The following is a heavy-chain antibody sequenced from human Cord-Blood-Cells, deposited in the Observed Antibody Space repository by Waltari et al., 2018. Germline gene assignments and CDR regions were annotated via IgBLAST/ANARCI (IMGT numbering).Heavy chain of an antibody. CDR1: GGSISSSSYY. CDR2: IYYSGRT. D-gene: IGHD7-27*01. Sequence: QLQLQESGPGLVKPSETLSLTCTVSGGSISSSSYYWGWIRQPPGKGLEWIGSIYYSGRTYYNPSLKSRVTISVDTSKNQCSLKLGSVTAADTAVYYCAGQANWDDYWGQGTLVTVSS. CDR3: AGQANWDDY. V-gene: IGHV4-39*07. J-gene: IGHJ4*02.